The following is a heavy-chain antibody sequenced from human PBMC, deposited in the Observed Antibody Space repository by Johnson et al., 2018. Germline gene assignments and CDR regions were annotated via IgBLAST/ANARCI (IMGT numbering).Heavy chain of an antibody. D-gene: IGHD3-3*01. CDR1: GFTFSSYA. CDR2: ISGSGGST. V-gene: IGHV3-23*04. CDR3: AKSPLLRTIFGVALPYGMDV. J-gene: IGHJ6*02. Sequence: VQLVQSGGGVVQPGRSLRLSCAASGFTFSSYAMSWVRQAPGKGLEWVSAISGSGGSTYYADSVKGRFTTSSDNSKNTLYLQMNSLRAEDTAVYYCAKSPLLRTIFGVALPYGMDVWGQGTTVTVSS.